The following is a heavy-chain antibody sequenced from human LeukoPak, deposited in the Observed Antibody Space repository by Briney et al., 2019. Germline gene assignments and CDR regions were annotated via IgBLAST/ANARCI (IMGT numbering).Heavy chain of an antibody. V-gene: IGHV4-39*07. CDR1: GGSISSSSYY. CDR2: IYYSGST. J-gene: IGHJ3*02. CDR3: ARGGDYPHAFDI. Sequence: PSETLSLTCTVSGGSISSSSYYWGWIRQPPGTGLEWIGSIYYSGSTYYNPSLKSRVTISVDTSKNQFSLKLSSVTAADTAVYYCARGGDYPHAFDIWGQGTMVTVSS. D-gene: IGHD3-10*01.